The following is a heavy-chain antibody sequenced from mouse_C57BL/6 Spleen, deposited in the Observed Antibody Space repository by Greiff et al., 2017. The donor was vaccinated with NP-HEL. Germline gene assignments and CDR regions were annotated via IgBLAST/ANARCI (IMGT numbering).Heavy chain of an antibody. V-gene: IGHV1-74*01. J-gene: IGHJ1*03. Sequence: VQLQQPGAELVKPGASVKVSCKASGYTFTSYWMHWVKQRPGQGLEWIGRIHPSDSDTNYNQKFKGKATLTVDKSSSTAYMQLSSLTSEDSAVYYCAPLITTVVDGYFDVWGTGTTVTVSS. CDR2: IHPSDSDT. D-gene: IGHD1-1*01. CDR1: GYTFTSYW. CDR3: APLITTVVDGYFDV.